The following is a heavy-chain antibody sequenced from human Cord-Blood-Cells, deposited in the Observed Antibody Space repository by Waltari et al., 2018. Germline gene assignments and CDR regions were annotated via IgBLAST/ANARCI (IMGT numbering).Heavy chain of an antibody. Sequence: QLQLQESGPGLVKPSETLSLTCTVSGGSISSSSYYWGWIRQPPGKGLEWFGSIYYSGSTYYNPSLKSRVTISVDTSKNQFSLKLSSVTAADTAVYYCARTGPVLRYFDWFSHPLHYYYGMDVWGQGTTVTVSS. J-gene: IGHJ6*02. CDR1: GGSISSSSYY. CDR3: ARTGPVLRYFDWFSHPLHYYYGMDV. V-gene: IGHV4-39*01. D-gene: IGHD3-9*01. CDR2: IYYSGST.